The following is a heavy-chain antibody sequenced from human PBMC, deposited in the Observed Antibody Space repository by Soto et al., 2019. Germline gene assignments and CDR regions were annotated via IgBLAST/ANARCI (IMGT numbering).Heavy chain of an antibody. CDR3: ARERCSSTSCFYFDY. Sequence: GGSLRLSCAASGFTFSSYSMNWVRQAPGKGLEWVSSISSSSSYIYYADSVKGRFTISRDNAKNSLYLQMNSLRAEDTAVYYCARERCSSTSCFYFDYWGQGTLVTVSS. CDR2: ISSSSSYI. D-gene: IGHD2-2*01. V-gene: IGHV3-21*01. CDR1: GFTFSSYS. J-gene: IGHJ4*02.